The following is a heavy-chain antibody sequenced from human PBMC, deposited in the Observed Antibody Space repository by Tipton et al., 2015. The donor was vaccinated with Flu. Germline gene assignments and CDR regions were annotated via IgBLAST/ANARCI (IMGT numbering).Heavy chain of an antibody. D-gene: IGHD3-22*01. CDR1: GITVSRDY. V-gene: IGHV3-53*01. J-gene: IGHJ6*02. CDR3: ARVQGGYYDSSGYYLGYYYYGMDV. CDR2: IYSGGST. Sequence: AAPGITVSRDYLNWVRQAPGQGLEWVSVIYSGGSTYYADSVKGRFTISRDNSKNTLYLQMNSLRAEDTAVYYCARVQGGYYDSSGYYLGYYYYGMDVWGQGTTVTVSS.